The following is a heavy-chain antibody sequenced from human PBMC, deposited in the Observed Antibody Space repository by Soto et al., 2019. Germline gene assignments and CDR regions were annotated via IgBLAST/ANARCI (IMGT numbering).Heavy chain of an antibody. CDR2: IWYDGSNK. CDR3: ARDEEWKQQLTYYYYGMDV. CDR1: GFTFSSYG. Sequence: GGSLRLSCAASGFTFSSYGMHWVRQAPGKGLEWVAVIWYDGSNKYYADSVKGRFTVSRDNSKNTLYLQMISLRAEDTAVYYCARDEEWKQQLTYYYYGMDVWGQGTTVTVSS. D-gene: IGHD6-13*01. V-gene: IGHV3-33*01. J-gene: IGHJ6*02.